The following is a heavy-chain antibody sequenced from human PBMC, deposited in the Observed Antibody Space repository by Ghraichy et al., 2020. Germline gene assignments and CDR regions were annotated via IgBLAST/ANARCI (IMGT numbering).Heavy chain of an antibody. V-gene: IGHV3-21*01. D-gene: IGHD2-2*01. Sequence: GESLNISCAASGFTFSSYSMNWVRQAPGKGLELVSSISSSSSYIYYADSVKGRFTISRDNAKNSLYLQMNSLRAEDTAVYYCARDYRPVPAALSGWGQGTLVTVSS. CDR1: GFTFSSYS. CDR3: ARDYRPVPAALSG. J-gene: IGHJ4*02. CDR2: ISSSSSYI.